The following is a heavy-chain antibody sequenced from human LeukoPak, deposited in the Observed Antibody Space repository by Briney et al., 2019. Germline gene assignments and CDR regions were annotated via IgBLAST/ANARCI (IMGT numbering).Heavy chain of an antibody. CDR1: GGTLSSYA. CDR3: AGYSSGWSDYYYYGMDV. J-gene: IGHJ6*02. Sequence: ASVTVSFTASGGTLSSYAISWVRQAPGQGLEWMGGIIPIFGTANYAQKFQGRVTITADESTSTAYMELSSLRSEDTAVYYCAGYSSGWSDYYYYGMDVWGQGTTVTVSS. V-gene: IGHV1-69*13. D-gene: IGHD6-19*01. CDR2: IIPIFGTA.